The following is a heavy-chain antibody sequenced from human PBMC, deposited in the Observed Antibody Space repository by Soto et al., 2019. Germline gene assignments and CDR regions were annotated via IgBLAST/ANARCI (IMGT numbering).Heavy chain of an antibody. CDR1: GYTFTSYG. Sequence: GASVKVSCKASGYTFTSYGISWVRQAPGQGLEWMGWISAYNGNTNYAQKLQGRVTMTTDTSTSTAYMELRSLRSGDTAVYYCARGYCSGGSCRNYYYYGMDVWGQGTTVTVSS. J-gene: IGHJ6*02. CDR2: ISAYNGNT. D-gene: IGHD2-15*01. V-gene: IGHV1-18*04. CDR3: ARGYCSGGSCRNYYYYGMDV.